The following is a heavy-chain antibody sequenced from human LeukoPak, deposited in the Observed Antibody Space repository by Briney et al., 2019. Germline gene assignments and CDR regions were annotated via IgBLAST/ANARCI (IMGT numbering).Heavy chain of an antibody. Sequence: SETLSLTCTVSGGSISSYYWSWIRQPAGEGLEWIGRIYTSGSTNYNPSLKSRVTMSVDTSKNQFSLKLSSVTAADTAVYYCATQGLGYCSSTSCYYAFDIWGQGTMVTVPS. CDR2: IYTSGST. J-gene: IGHJ3*02. CDR1: GGSISSYY. D-gene: IGHD2-2*01. V-gene: IGHV4-4*07. CDR3: ATQGLGYCSSTSCYYAFDI.